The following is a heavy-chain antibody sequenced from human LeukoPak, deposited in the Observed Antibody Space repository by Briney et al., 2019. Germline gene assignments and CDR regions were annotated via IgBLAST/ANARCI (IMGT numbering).Heavy chain of an antibody. CDR3: ARVAGLYYDFWSGYHTHTVNWFDP. J-gene: IGHJ5*02. CDR2: MNPNSGNT. CDR1: GYTFTSYD. D-gene: IGHD3-3*01. Sequence: GASVKVSCKASGYTFTSYDINWVRQATGQGLEWMGWMNPNSGNTGYAQKFQGRVTMTRNTSISTAYMELSSLRSEDTAVYYCARVAGLYYDFWSGYHTHTVNWFDPWGQGTLVTVSS. V-gene: IGHV1-8*01.